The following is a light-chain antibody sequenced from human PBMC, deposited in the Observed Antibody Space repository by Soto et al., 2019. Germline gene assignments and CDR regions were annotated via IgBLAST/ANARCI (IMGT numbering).Light chain of an antibody. Sequence: DIPMTQSPSTLSASVGDRVTITCRASQSISSWLAWYQQKSGKAPKLLIYDASSLESGVPSRFSGSGSGTEFTLTISSLQPDDFATYYCQQYNGYSRTFGQGTKVEI. V-gene: IGKV1-5*01. CDR2: DAS. CDR3: QQYNGYSRT. J-gene: IGKJ1*01. CDR1: QSISSW.